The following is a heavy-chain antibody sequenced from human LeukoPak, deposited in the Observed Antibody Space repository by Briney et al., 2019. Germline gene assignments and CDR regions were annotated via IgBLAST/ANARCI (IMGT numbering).Heavy chain of an antibody. V-gene: IGHV4-31*03. CDR3: ARVTTVLTVDY. J-gene: IGHJ4*02. D-gene: IGHD4-23*01. CDR2: IYYSGST. Sequence: SETLSLTCTVSGGSISSGGYYWSWIRQHPGKGLEWIGYIYYSGSTYYNPSLKSRVTISVDTSKNQFSLKLSSVTAADTAVYYCARVTTVLTVDYWGQGTLVTVSS. CDR1: GGSISSGGYY.